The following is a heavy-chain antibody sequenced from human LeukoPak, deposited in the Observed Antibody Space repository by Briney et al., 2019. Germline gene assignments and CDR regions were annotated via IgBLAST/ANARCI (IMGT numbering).Heavy chain of an antibody. CDR2: ITDSGDNT. J-gene: IGHJ3*02. CDR1: GFTFSTYA. Sequence: GGSLRLSCAASGFTFSTYAMSWVRQAGGRGLEWVSYITDSGDNTYYPASVKGRFTISRANSKNTLYLQMNSLRAEDTAVYYCAKGSVGIHAFDIWGQGTMVTVSS. CDR3: AKGSVGIHAFDI. D-gene: IGHD1-26*01. V-gene: IGHV3-23*01.